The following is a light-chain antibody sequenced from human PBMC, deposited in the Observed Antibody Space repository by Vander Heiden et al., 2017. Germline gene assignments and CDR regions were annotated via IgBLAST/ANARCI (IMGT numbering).Light chain of an antibody. V-gene: IGLV1-44*01. CDR1: SSNLGSNT. J-gene: IGLJ1*01. Sequence: QSVLTQPPSASATPGQRVTISCSGSSSNLGSNTVNWYQQLPGTAPKLLIYTNNQRPSGVPDRFSGSKSGTSASLAISGLQSEDEADYYCAAWDDSLNVHYVFGTGTKVTVL. CDR3: AAWDDSLNVHYV. CDR2: TNN.